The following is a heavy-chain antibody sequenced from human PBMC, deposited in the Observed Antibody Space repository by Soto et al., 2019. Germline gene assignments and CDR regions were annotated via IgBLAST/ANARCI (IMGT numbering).Heavy chain of an antibody. J-gene: IGHJ4*02. D-gene: IGHD6-19*01. CDR3: AREAQWLGPFDY. Sequence: EVQLVESGGGLVQPGGSLRLSCAASGFTFSSYWMHWVRQAPGKGLVWVSRINSDGSSTSYADAVKGRLTISRDNAMNTFYLQMNSLRAEDTAVYYCAREAQWLGPFDYGGQGTLVTVSS. CDR2: INSDGSST. CDR1: GFTFSSYW. V-gene: IGHV3-74*01.